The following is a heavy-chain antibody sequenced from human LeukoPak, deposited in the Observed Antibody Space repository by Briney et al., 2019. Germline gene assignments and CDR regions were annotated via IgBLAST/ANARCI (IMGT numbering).Heavy chain of an antibody. J-gene: IGHJ5*02. CDR1: GFTFSSYG. D-gene: IGHD3-3*01. CDR3: AKGLENWFDP. CDR2: ISYDGSNK. V-gene: IGHV3-30*18. Sequence: GGSLRLSCAASGFTFSSYGMHWVRHAPGKGLEWVAFISYDGSNKYYADTVKGRFTISRENSKNTLYLQMNSLRAEDTAVYSCAKGLENWFDPWGQGTLVTVSS.